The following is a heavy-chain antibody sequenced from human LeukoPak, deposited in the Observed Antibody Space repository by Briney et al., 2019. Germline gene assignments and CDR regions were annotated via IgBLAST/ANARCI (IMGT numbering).Heavy chain of an antibody. J-gene: IGHJ3*02. CDR3: ARQEAGYSGYDSGAFDI. CDR2: IYPGDSDT. D-gene: IGHD5-12*01. Sequence: GESLKISCKGSGYSFTSYWIGWARQMPGKGLEWMGIIYPGDSDTRYSPSFQGQVTISADKSISTAYLQWSSLKASDTAMYYCARQEAGYSGYDSGAFDIWGQGTMVTVSS. V-gene: IGHV5-51*01. CDR1: GYSFTSYW.